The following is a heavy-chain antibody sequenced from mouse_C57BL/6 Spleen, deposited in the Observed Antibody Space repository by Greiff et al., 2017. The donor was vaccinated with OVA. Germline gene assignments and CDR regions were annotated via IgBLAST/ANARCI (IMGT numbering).Heavy chain of an antibody. V-gene: IGHV5-4*03. Sequence: EVNVVESGGGLVKPGGSLKLSCAASGFTFSSYAMSWVRQTPEKRLEWVATISDGGSYTYYPDNVKGRFTISRDNAKNNLYLQMSHLKSEDTAMYYCARGSSATSHYFDYWGQGTTLTVSS. CDR2: ISDGGSYT. CDR1: GFTFSSYA. D-gene: IGHD3-1*01. J-gene: IGHJ2*01. CDR3: ARGSSATSHYFDY.